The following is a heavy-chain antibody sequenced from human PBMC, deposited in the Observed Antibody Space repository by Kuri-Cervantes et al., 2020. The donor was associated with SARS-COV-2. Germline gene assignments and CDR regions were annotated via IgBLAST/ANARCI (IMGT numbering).Heavy chain of an antibody. J-gene: IGHJ6*02. V-gene: IGHV3-48*02. D-gene: IGHD1-26*01. Sequence: GGSLRLSCAASGFTFSSYSMNWVRQAPGKGLEWVSYISSSSSTIYYADSVKGRFTISRDNAKNSLYLQMNSLRDEDTAMYYCAREAPCRIVGAICYGMDVWGQGTTVTVSS. CDR3: AREAPCRIVGAICYGMDV. CDR2: ISSSSSTI. CDR1: GFTFSSYS.